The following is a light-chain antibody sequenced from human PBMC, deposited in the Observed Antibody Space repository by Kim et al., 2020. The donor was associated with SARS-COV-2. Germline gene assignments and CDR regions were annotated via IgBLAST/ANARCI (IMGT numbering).Light chain of an antibody. J-gene: IGLJ2*01. CDR2: GDT. Sequence: QLVLTQPPSVSGAPGQRVTISCTGSSSNIGAGYDVHWYQQLPGTAPKLLIYGDTNRPSGVPDRLSGSKSGTSASLAITGLQAEDEADYYCQSYDSSLSAVVFGGGTKVTVL. CDR3: QSYDSSLSAVV. V-gene: IGLV1-40*01. CDR1: SSNIGAGYD.